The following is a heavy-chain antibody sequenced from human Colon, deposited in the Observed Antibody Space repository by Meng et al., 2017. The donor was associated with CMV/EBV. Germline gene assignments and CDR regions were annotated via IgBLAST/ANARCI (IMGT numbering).Heavy chain of an antibody. CDR2: IYYSGST. CDR1: GGSISSSSYY. D-gene: IGHD3-22*01. CDR3: ARLWPYYYDSSNYYYYGMDV. J-gene: IGHJ6*02. Sequence: SETPSLTCTVSGGSISSSSYYWGWIRQPPGKGLEWIGSIYYSGSTYYNPSLKSRVTISVDTSKNQFSLKLSSVTAADTAVYYCARLWPYYYDSSNYYYYGMDVWGQGTTVTVSS. V-gene: IGHV4-39*01.